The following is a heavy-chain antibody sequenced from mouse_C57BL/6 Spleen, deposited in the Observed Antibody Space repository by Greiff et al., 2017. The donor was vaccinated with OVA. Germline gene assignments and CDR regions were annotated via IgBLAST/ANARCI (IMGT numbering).Heavy chain of an antibody. CDR1: GFSLTSYG. CDR3: ARMDYDYDMDY. V-gene: IGHV2-2*01. D-gene: IGHD2-4*01. CDR2: IWSGGST. Sequence: VMLVESGPGLVQPSQSLSITCTVSGFSLTSYGVHWVRQSPGKGLEWLGVIWSGGSTDYNAAFISRLSISKDNSKSQVFFKMISLQADDTAIYYCARMDYDYDMDYWGQGTSVTVSS. J-gene: IGHJ4*01.